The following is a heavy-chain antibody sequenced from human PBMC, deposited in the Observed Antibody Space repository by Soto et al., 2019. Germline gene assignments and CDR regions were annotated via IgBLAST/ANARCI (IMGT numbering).Heavy chain of an antibody. Sequence: DVHLVESGGGLVQPGGSLRLSCAASGFSFSDHYIDWFRQAPGKGLEWVGRSRDKARSYSTEYAASVKGRFTISRDDSKNSLYLQMNSLNTDDTAVYFCALGSQVNYYYYSGMDIWGQGTTATVSS. CDR3: ALGSQVNYYYYSGMDI. V-gene: IGHV3-72*01. J-gene: IGHJ6*02. CDR1: GFSFSDHY. D-gene: IGHD3-10*01. CDR2: SRDKARSYST.